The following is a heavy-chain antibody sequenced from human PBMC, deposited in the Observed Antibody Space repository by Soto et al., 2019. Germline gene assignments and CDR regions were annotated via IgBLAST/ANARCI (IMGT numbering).Heavy chain of an antibody. V-gene: IGHV1-2*04. J-gene: IGHJ6*03. D-gene: IGHD1-26*01. CDR3: AREASPSRGYYMDV. Sequence: GASVKVSCKASGYTFTGYYMHWVRQAPGQGLEWMGWINPNSGGTNYAQKFQGWVTMTRDTSISTAYMELSRLRSDDTAVYYCAREASPSRGYYMDVWGKGTTVTVSS. CDR1: GYTFTGYY. CDR2: INPNSGGT.